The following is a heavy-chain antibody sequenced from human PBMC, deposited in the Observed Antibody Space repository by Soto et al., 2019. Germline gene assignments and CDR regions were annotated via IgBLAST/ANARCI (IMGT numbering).Heavy chain of an antibody. D-gene: IGHD2-8*01. V-gene: IGHV1-18*03. J-gene: IGHJ3*02. CDR1: AYTFTSYH. Sequence: QAQLEQSGPEVKRPGASLKVSCKASAYTFTSYHISWVRQAPGQGLEWIGWINAFDDDTNYSQKFQDRVTMTAHRSTDTAYLDLRSLGSDDMAIYYCARNLYGRAFDIWGQGTMVTVSS. CDR3: ARNLYGRAFDI. CDR2: INAFDDDT.